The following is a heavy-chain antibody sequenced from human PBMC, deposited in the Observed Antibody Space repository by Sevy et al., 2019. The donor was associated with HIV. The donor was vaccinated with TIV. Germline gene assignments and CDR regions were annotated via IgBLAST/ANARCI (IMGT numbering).Heavy chain of an antibody. CDR3: TREDIVLGEDNYYGMDV. CDR1: GFTFGDYA. J-gene: IGHJ6*02. CDR2: IYSDGRT. V-gene: IGHV3-53*01. D-gene: IGHD2-15*01. Sequence: GGSLRLSCTASGFTFGDYAMSWVRQAPGKGLEWVSNIYSDGRTYYADSVRGRFTISRDTSKNTVYLEMKSLRAEDTAVYYCTREDIVLGEDNYYGMDVWGHGTTVTVSS.